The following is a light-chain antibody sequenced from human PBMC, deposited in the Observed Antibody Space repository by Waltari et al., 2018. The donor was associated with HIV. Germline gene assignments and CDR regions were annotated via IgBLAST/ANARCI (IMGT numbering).Light chain of an antibody. CDR1: SSNIGRNY. Sequence: QSVLTQPPSASGTPGQRVTISYSGSSSNIGRNYEYWYQQLPGTDPKHLIYRNNQRPSGFPDRFSGSKSGTSASLAISGLRSEDEADYYCAAWDDSLSGLHVVFGGGTKVTVL. CDR3: AAWDDSLSGLHVV. CDR2: RNN. V-gene: IGLV1-47*01. J-gene: IGLJ2*01.